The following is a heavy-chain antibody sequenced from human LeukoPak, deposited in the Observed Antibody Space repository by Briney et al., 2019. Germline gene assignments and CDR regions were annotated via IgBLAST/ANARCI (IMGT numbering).Heavy chain of an antibody. CDR3: ARARRVVRGDIPHDAFDI. V-gene: IGHV3-33*01. J-gene: IGHJ3*02. CDR1: GFTFSSYG. Sequence: GGSLRLSCAASGFTFSSYGMHWVRQAPGKGLEWVAVIWYDGSNKYYADSVKGRFTISRDNSKNTLYLQMNSLRAEDTAVYYCARARRVVRGDIPHDAFDIWGQGTMVTVSS. CDR2: IWYDGSNK. D-gene: IGHD3-10*01.